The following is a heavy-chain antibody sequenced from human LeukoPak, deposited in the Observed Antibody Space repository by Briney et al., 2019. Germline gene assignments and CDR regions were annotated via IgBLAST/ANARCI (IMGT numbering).Heavy chain of an antibody. V-gene: IGHV1-8*01. Sequence: ASVKLSCKASGYTFTSYNINWVRHATGPGIEWKGWTNPNSGNTSYAQKFQGRVTMTMNTSISTAYMELSSLRSEDAAVYYCARPCDRGCDPNDYWGQGTLVTVSS. J-gene: IGHJ4*02. CDR2: TNPNSGNT. D-gene: IGHD2-15*01. CDR1: GYTFTSYN. CDR3: ARPCDRGCDPNDY.